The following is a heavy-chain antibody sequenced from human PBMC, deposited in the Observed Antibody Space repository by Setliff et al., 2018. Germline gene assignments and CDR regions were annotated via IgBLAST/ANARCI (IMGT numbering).Heavy chain of an antibody. CDR1: GYSFSTCW. V-gene: IGHV5-51*01. CDR2: IYPGDSIT. CDR3: ARHPYYYGSGTYLDNNNRWFDP. Sequence: GESLTISCKGSGYSFSTCWIGWVRQMPGKGLEWMGIIYPGDSITRYSPSFQGQVTISVDKSINTAYLQWSSLRASDTAIYYCARHPYYYGSGTYLDNNNRWFDPWGQGTLVTVS. J-gene: IGHJ5*02. D-gene: IGHD3-10*01.